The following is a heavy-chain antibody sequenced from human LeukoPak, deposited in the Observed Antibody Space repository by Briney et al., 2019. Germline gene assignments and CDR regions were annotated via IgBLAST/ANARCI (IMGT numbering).Heavy chain of an antibody. D-gene: IGHD3-22*01. V-gene: IGHV3-48*04. J-gene: IGHJ4*02. CDR1: GFTFSSYS. CDR3: ARDYYYDRHDY. Sequence: GGSLRLSCAASGFTFSSYSMNWVRQAPGKGLEWVSYISSSSSTIYYADSVKGRFTISRDNAKNSLYLQMNSLRVEDTAVYYCARDYYYDRHDYWGQGTLVTVSS. CDR2: ISSSSSTI.